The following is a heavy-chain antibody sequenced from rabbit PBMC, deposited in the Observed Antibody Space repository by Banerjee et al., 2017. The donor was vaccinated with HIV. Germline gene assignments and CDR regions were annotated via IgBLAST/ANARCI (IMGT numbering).Heavy chain of an antibody. Sequence: QSLEESGGDLVKPGASLTLTCKASGIDFSSSGYMCWVRQAPGKGLELIACIDAGSSGSTYYATWAKGRFTISKTSSTTVTLQMTSLTAADTATYFCARGEAGYAGYGYIVSGFNLWGQGTLVTVS. V-gene: IGHV1S40*01. J-gene: IGHJ4*01. CDR2: IDAGSSGST. D-gene: IGHD7-1*01. CDR1: GIDFSSSGY. CDR3: ARGEAGYAGYGYIVSGFNL.